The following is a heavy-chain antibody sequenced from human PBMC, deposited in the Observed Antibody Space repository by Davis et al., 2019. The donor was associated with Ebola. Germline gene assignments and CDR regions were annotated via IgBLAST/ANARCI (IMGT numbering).Heavy chain of an antibody. CDR3: ARDSWSSSWSDY. CDR2: INSDDSST. J-gene: IGHJ4*02. D-gene: IGHD6-13*01. V-gene: IGHV3-74*01. Sequence: HTGGSLRLSCAASGFTFSSYWMHWVRQTPGMGPVWVSRINSDDSSTNYADSVKGRFTISRDNAKNSLYLQMNSLRAEDTAVYYCARDSWSSSWSDYWGQGTLVTVSS. CDR1: GFTFSSYW.